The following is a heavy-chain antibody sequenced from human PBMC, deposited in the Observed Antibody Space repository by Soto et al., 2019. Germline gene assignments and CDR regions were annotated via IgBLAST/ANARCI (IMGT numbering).Heavy chain of an antibody. D-gene: IGHD6-13*01. V-gene: IGHV4-4*02. J-gene: IGHJ6*02. CDR1: GGSISSSNW. CDR3: ARGDWQQLVDYYYYGMDV. Sequence: KPSETLSLTCAVSGGSISSSNWWSWVRQPPGKGLEWIGEIYHSGSTNYNPSLKSRVTISVDKSKNQFSLKLSSVTAADTAVYYCARGDWQQLVDYYYYGMDVWGQGTTVTVSS. CDR2: IYHSGST.